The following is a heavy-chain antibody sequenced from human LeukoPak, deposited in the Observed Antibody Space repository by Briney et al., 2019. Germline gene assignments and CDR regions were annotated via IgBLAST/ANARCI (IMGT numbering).Heavy chain of an antibody. CDR1: GYTFTGYY. CDR3: ARDPGVAVAGNYYYYGMDV. Sequence: ASVKVSCKASGYTFTGYYMHWVRQAPGQGLEWMGWINPNSGGTNYAQKFQGWVTMTRDTSISTAYMELSRLRSDDTAVYYCARDPGVAVAGNYYYYGMDVWGQGTTVTVSS. D-gene: IGHD6-19*01. J-gene: IGHJ6*02. V-gene: IGHV1-2*04. CDR2: INPNSGGT.